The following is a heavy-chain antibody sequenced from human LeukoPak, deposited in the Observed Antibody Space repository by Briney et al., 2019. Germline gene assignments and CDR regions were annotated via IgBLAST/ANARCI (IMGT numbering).Heavy chain of an antibody. D-gene: IGHD3-16*02. Sequence: PGGSLRLYCAASGFTFDDYAMHWVRQAPGKGLEWVSGISWNSGSIGYADSVKGRFTISRDNSKNILYLQMDSLRAEDTAVYYCAKLGELSLLVVYWGQGTLVTVSS. J-gene: IGHJ4*02. CDR3: AKLGELSLLVVY. V-gene: IGHV3-9*01. CDR1: GFTFDDYA. CDR2: ISWNSGSI.